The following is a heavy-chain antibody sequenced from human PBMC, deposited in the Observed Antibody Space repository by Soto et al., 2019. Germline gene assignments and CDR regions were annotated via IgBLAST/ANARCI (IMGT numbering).Heavy chain of an antibody. V-gene: IGHV4-39*01. CDR3: ARWAHENGYLDV. J-gene: IGHJ6*02. CDR2: IYYSGST. Sequence: PSETLSLTCPVSGGSIRSSSYYWGWIRQPPGKGLEWIGSIYYSGSTYYNPSLKSRVTISVDTSKNQFSLQLNSVTPEDTAVYYCARWAHENGYLDVWGLGTTVTVSS. CDR1: GGSIRSSSYY. D-gene: IGHD5-18*01.